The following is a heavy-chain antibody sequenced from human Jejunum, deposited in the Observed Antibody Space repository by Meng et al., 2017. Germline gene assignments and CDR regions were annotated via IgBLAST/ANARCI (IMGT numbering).Heavy chain of an antibody. CDR1: GYIFINYA. V-gene: IGHV1-3*01. CDR3: ARAYISPRGTFYFDY. J-gene: IGHJ4*02. Sequence: QVHFVLSGAEATNPGVPVKLSCRASGYIFINYALHWVRQAPGQRPEWLGWINAGNGNTKYSQKFQGRVLITGDTSATTAHLELSSLRTEDTATYYCARAYISPRGTFYFDYWGQGTLVTVSS. D-gene: IGHD1-1*01. CDR2: INAGNGNT.